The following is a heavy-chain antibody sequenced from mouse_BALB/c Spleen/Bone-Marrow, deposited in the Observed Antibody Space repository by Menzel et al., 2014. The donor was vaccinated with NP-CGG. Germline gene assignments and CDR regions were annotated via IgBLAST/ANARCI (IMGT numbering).Heavy chain of an antibody. CDR1: GFTFTDYY. CDR3: ARDDYYAMDY. CDR2: IRNKANGYTT. V-gene: IGHV7-3*02. Sequence: EVKLMESGGGSVQPGGSLRLSCATSGFTFTDYYMSWVRQPPGKALEWLGFIRNKANGYTTEYSASVKGRFTISRDNSQSILYLQMNTLRAEDSATYYCARDDYYAMDYWGQGTSVTVSS. J-gene: IGHJ4*01.